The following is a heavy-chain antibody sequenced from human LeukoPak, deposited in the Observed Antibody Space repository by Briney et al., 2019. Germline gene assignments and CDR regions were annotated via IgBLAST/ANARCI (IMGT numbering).Heavy chain of an antibody. V-gene: IGHV1-18*01. Sequence: GASVKVSCKPSGYTFRTFGINWVRQAPGQGLEWMGWISVYNGNRNFSQKFQGRVTLTTDVYTSTAYMELRSLRSDDTAVYYCTRGRGYDFWSGYGGWFDPWGQGTLVTVSS. D-gene: IGHD3/OR15-3a*01. CDR3: TRGRGYDFWSGYGGWFDP. J-gene: IGHJ5*02. CDR2: ISVYNGNR. CDR1: GYTFRTFG.